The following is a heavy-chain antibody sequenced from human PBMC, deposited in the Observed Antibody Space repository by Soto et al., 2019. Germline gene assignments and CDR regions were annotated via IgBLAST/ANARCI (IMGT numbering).Heavy chain of an antibody. J-gene: IGHJ6*02. CDR2: MNPNSGNT. Sequence: SVKVSCKASGYTFTSYDINWGRQATVQGLEWMGWMNPNSGNTGYAQKFQGRVTMTRNTSISTAYMELSSLRSEDTAVYYCARWRTVTTDYYYGMDVWGQGTTVTVSS. CDR1: GYTFTSYD. D-gene: IGHD4-17*01. CDR3: ARWRTVTTDYYYGMDV. V-gene: IGHV1-8*01.